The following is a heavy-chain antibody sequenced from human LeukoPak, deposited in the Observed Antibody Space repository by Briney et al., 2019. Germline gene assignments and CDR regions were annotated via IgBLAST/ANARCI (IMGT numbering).Heavy chain of an antibody. V-gene: IGHV4-61*02. CDR2: IYTSGST. D-gene: IGHD5-18*01. CDR3: ARDRYGYGTFDY. J-gene: IGHJ4*02. CDR1: GGSISSGSYY. Sequence: PSETLSLTCTVSGGSISSGSYYWSWIRQPAGKGLEWIGRIYTSGSTNYNPSLKSRVTISVDTSKNQFSLKLSSVTAADTAVYYCARDRYGYGTFDYWGQGTLVTVSS.